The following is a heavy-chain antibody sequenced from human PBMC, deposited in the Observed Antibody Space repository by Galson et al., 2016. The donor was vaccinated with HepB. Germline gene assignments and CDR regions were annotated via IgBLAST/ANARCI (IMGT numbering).Heavy chain of an antibody. Sequence: SLRLSCAASGFTFSNYDMSWVRLAPGKGLEWVSAISESGGSTYYADSVKGRFTISRDNSKNTVYLQMKSLRGEDTAIFYCARGDTGDYPYNGMDVWGQRTTVTASS. CDR1: GFTFSNYD. J-gene: IGHJ6*02. D-gene: IGHD5-18*01. CDR3: ARGDTGDYPYNGMDV. CDR2: ISESGGST. V-gene: IGHV3-23*01.